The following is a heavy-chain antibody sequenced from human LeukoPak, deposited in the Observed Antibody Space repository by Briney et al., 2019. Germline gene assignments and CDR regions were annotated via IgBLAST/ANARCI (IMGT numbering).Heavy chain of an antibody. CDR1: GGSISSGDYY. CDR3: ARDRLSLGAFDI. V-gene: IGHV4-61*08. J-gene: IGHJ3*02. Sequence: SETLSLTCTVSGGSISSGDYYWSWIRQPPGKGLEWIGYIYYSGSTNYNPSLKSRVTISLDTSKNQFSLRLSSLTAVDTAVYYCARDRLSLGAFDIWGQGTMVTVSS. D-gene: IGHD7-27*01. CDR2: IYYSGST.